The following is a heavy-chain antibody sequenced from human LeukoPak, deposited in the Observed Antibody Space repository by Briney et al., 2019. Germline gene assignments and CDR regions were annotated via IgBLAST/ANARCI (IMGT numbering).Heavy chain of an antibody. J-gene: IGHJ2*01. V-gene: IGHV4-59*01. D-gene: IGHD6-13*01. CDR2: IYYSGST. CDR1: GGSISNYY. CDR3: ARVYYSSSYDYWYFDL. Sequence: NTSETLSLTCIVSGGSISNYYWTWIRQPPGKGLEWIGYIYYSGSTNYNPSLKSRVTISVDTSKNQFSLKLSSVTAADTAVYYCARVYYSSSYDYWYFDLWGRGTLVTVSS.